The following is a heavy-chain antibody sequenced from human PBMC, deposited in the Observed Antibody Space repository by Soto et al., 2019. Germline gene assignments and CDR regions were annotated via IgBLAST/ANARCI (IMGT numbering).Heavy chain of an antibody. CDR2: IRTRDYGATT. CDR1: GSGFDESA. CDR3: TKGAVFGTFDP. V-gene: IGHV3-49*04. D-gene: IGHD3-16*01. Sequence: GGSLRLSCTGSGSGFDESALSWVRQGPGKGLEWVGFIRTRDYGATTRYAASVKDRFTMSRDDSKNIVYLHMNSLKVEDTAMYYRTKGAVFGTFDPCGQGTQVTVSS. J-gene: IGHJ5*02.